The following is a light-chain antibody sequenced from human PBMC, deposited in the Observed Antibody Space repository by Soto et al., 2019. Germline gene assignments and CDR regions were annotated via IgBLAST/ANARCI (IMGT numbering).Light chain of an antibody. Sequence: QLTQSPSSLSASVGDRVTITCRASQGISSYLAWYQQKPGKAPKLLIYAASTLQSGVPSRFSGSGSGTDFTLTISSLQPEDFATYYCQQLNSYSRALTFGGGTKVEIK. J-gene: IGKJ4*01. CDR3: QQLNSYSRALT. CDR1: QGISSY. CDR2: AAS. V-gene: IGKV1-9*01.